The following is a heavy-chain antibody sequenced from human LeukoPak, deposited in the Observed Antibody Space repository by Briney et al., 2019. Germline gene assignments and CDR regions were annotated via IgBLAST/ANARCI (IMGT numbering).Heavy chain of an antibody. CDR2: IYPGDSDT. CDR1: GYTFTDYW. J-gene: IGHJ5*02. CDR3: ARQRYCSGGSCYSGVWWFDP. D-gene: IGHD2-15*01. V-gene: IGHV5-51*01. Sequence: GESLKISCKGSGYTFTDYWIGWVRQMPGKGLEWMGIIYPGDSDTRYSPSFQGQVTISADKSISTAYLQWSSLKASDTAMYYCARQRYCSGGSCYSGVWWFDPWGQGTLVTVSS.